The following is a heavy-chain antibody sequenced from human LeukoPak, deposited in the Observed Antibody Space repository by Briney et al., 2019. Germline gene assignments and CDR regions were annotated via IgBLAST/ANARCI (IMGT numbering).Heavy chain of an antibody. J-gene: IGHJ4*02. CDR1: GFTFSSYG. CDR2: ISYDGSNK. Sequence: PGRSLRLPCAASGFTFSSYGMHWVRQAPGKGLEWVAVISYDGSNKYYADSVKGRFTISRDNSKNTLYLQMNSLRAEDTAVYYCAKGDGISIDYWGQGTLVTVSS. V-gene: IGHV3-30*18. CDR3: AKGDGISIDY.